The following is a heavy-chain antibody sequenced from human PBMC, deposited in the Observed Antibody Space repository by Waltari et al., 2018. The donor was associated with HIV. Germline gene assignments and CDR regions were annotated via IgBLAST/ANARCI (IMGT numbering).Heavy chain of an antibody. V-gene: IGHV4-34*01. Sequence: QVQLQQWGAGLLKPSETLSLTCALYGGSFSGYYWRWLRQPPGQGRELLGEINQSGSTNYSPSLKSRVTISVDTSKNQFSLKLSSVTAADTAVYYCARGGHFHIVVGPAARPRGMDVWGQGTTVTVSS. J-gene: IGHJ6*02. CDR1: GGSFSGYY. D-gene: IGHD2-2*01. CDR2: INQSGST. CDR3: ARGGHFHIVVGPAARPRGMDV.